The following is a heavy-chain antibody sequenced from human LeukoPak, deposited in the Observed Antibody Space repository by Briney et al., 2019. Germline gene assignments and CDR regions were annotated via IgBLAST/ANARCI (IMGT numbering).Heavy chain of an antibody. V-gene: IGHV4-39*01. CDR2: IYYSGTT. D-gene: IGHD3-3*01. J-gene: IGHJ6*03. CDR3: ARQILDYYYYYIDV. CDR1: GGSISSSNYY. Sequence: PSETLSLICSVSGGSISSSNYYWGWIRQPPGKGLEWIGTIYYSGTTYYNPSLESRVTISEDMSKNQFSLTLRSVTAADTAVYYCARQILDYYYYYIDVWGKGTTVTVSS.